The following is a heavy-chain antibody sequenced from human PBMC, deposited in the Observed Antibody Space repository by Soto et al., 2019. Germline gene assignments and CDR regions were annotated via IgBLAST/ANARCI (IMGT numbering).Heavy chain of an antibody. J-gene: IGHJ4*02. Sequence: QVQLVESGGGVVQPGRSLRLSCAASGFTFSDYGMHWVRQPPGKGLEWLAFISYDGFNKYYADSVKGRITISRDNSKNTVYLQMNSLRGDDTAVYYCAQGRFRGFGDLPFYFDYWGQGTLVTVSP. CDR2: ISYDGFNK. D-gene: IGHD3-10*01. V-gene: IGHV3-30*18. CDR3: AQGRFRGFGDLPFYFDY. CDR1: GFTFSDYG.